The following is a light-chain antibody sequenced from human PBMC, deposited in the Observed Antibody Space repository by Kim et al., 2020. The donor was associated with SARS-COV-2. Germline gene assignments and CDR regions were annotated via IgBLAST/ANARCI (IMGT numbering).Light chain of an antibody. Sequence: DIVMTQSPDSLAVSLGERATINRKSSQSVLFSSNNKDYLAWYQQKPGQPPKLLIYWASTRESGVPDRFSGSGSGTGFTLTISNLQAEDVAVYYCQQYYTTPYTFGQGTKLEI. CDR3: QQYYTTPYT. CDR2: WAS. V-gene: IGKV4-1*01. J-gene: IGKJ2*01. CDR1: QSVLFSSNNKDY.